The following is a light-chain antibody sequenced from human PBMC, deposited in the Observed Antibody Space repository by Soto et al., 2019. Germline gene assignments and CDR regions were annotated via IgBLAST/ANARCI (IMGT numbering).Light chain of an antibody. CDR3: QQSHGIPYT. V-gene: IGKV1-39*01. Sequence: DLQMTQSPSSLSASVGDRVTITCRASQTISTYLNWYQQEPGKAPKLLIYAASSLQSGVPSRFSVSGSGTDLTLTISSLQPEDCAAYYCQQSHGIPYTFGQGTKLEIK. J-gene: IGKJ2*01. CDR1: QTISTY. CDR2: AAS.